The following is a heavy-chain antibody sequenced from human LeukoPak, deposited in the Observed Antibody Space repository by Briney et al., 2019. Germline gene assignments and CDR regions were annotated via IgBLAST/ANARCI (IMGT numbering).Heavy chain of an antibody. CDR1: GFTFSSYS. J-gene: IGHJ4*02. CDR3: ASRYVYYYDSSGLNY. D-gene: IGHD3-22*01. CDR2: ISSSSSTI. V-gene: IGHV3-48*01. Sequence: PGGSLRLSCAASGFTFSSYSMNWVRQAPGKGLEWVSYISSSSSTIYYADSVKGRFTISRDNAKNSLYLQMNSLRAEDTAVYYCASRYVYYYDSSGLNYWGQGTLVTVSS.